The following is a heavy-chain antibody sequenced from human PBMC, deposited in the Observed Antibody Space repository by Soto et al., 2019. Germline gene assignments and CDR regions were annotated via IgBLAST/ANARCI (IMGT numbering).Heavy chain of an antibody. CDR3: ARAMGRIVVVPAAIRNWFDP. Sequence: VGSLRLSCAASGFTFSSYSMNWVRQAPGKGLEWVSSISSSSSYIYYADSVKGRFTISRDNAKNSLYLQMNSLRAEDTAVYYCARAMGRIVVVPAAIRNWFDPWGQGTRVTVSS. J-gene: IGHJ5*02. CDR1: GFTFSSYS. CDR2: ISSSSSYI. D-gene: IGHD2-2*01. V-gene: IGHV3-21*01.